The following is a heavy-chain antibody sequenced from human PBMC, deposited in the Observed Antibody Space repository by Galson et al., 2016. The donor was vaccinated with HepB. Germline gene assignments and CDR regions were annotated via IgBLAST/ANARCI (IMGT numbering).Heavy chain of an antibody. J-gene: IGHJ6*02. CDR1: GDSISPFF. Sequence: EPLSLTCTVSGDSISPFFWTWIRQPPGKGLEWIGYVSYSGSTNYNPSLDSRVTMSADTSNNHFSLSLSSVTAADTAVYYCARLIGYCDSASCSLPSYYGMDVWGQGTTVTVFS. V-gene: IGHV4-59*08. CDR3: ARLIGYCDSASCSLPSYYGMDV. D-gene: IGHD2-2*01. CDR2: VSYSGST.